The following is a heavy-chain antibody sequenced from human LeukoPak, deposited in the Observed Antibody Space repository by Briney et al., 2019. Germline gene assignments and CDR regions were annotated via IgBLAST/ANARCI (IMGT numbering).Heavy chain of an antibody. CDR2: IIPIFDTA. CDR1: GGTFSNYT. CDR3: ARRADLDSSPFDS. V-gene: IGHV1-69*05. D-gene: IGHD2-2*03. Sequence: GASVKVSCKASGGTFSNYTINWVRQAPGRGLEWMGGIIPIFDTAKYAQKFQGRVTITTDESTSTSYVELSSLRSEDTAVYYCARRADLDSSPFDSWGQGTLVTVSS. J-gene: IGHJ4*02.